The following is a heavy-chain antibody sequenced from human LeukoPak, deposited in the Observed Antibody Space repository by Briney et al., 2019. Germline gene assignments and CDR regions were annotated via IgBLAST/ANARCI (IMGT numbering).Heavy chain of an antibody. D-gene: IGHD2-15*01. CDR1: GGSISSYY. Sequence: PSETLSLTCTVSGGSISSYYWSWIRQPPGKGLEWIGYLYYSGSTNYNPSLKSRVTISVDTSKNQFSLRLNSVTAADTAVYYCARGDSWWFDYWGQGTLVTVSS. CDR2: LYYSGST. V-gene: IGHV4-59*01. CDR3: ARGDSWWFDY. J-gene: IGHJ4*02.